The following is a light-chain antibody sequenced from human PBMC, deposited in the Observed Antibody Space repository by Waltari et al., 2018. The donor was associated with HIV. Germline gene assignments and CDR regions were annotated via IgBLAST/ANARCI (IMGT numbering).Light chain of an antibody. CDR3: QSYDSSLSGVV. Sequence: QSLLTPPPSVSGAPGQEVTISCTGSSSNLGAGYHVHWYQQVPGTAPKLLISANINRPSGVPDRFSGSKSGTSASLAITGLQAEDEADYYCQSYDSSLSGVVFGGGTKLTVL. CDR2: ANI. J-gene: IGLJ2*01. V-gene: IGLV1-40*01. CDR1: SSNLGAGYH.